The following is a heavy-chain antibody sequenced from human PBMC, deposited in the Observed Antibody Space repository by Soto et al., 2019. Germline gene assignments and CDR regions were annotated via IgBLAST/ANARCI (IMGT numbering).Heavy chain of an antibody. J-gene: IGHJ4*02. CDR2: INHSGST. V-gene: IGHV4-34*01. CDR1: GGSFSGYY. CDR3: ARGGNSGYVW. Sequence: QVQLQQWGAGLLKPSETLSLTCAAYGGSFSGYYWSWIRQPPGKGLEWIGEINHSGSTNYNPSLKSRVTISVDTSKNQFSLKLSSVTAADTAVYYCARGGNSGYVWWGQGTLVTVSS. D-gene: IGHD5-12*01.